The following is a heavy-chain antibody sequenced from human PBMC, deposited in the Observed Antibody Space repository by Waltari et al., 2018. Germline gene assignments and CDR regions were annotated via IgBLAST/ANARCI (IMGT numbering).Heavy chain of an antibody. J-gene: IGHJ4*02. CDR1: GFTFRTYA. V-gene: IGHV3-23*01. D-gene: IGHD1-26*01. CDR3: AKRGGAGPGAGAGIHLDY. CDR2: ISKSGMNA. Sequence: EVQLLQSGGGLVQPGGSLRLSCAASGFTFRTYAMYWVRQAPGKGGGWVLSISKSGMNAYYKDSVKGRVTISRDNSKNTLYLEVNSLGVEDTGTYYWAKRGGAGPGAGAGIHLDYWGRGTLVTGSS.